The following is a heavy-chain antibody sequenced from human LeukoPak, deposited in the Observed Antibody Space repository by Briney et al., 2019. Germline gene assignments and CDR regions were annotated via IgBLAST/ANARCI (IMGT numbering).Heavy chain of an antibody. CDR3: ARGSVYDYLDY. Sequence: SETLSLTCTVSGGSISTFYWSWIRQPAGKGLEWIGRIYSSGSTNYNPSLKSRVTMSVDTSKNQFSLKLYSVTAADTAVYCCARGSVYDYLDYWGQGTLVSVSS. D-gene: IGHD2-8*01. V-gene: IGHV4-4*07. J-gene: IGHJ4*02. CDR1: GGSISTFY. CDR2: IYSSGST.